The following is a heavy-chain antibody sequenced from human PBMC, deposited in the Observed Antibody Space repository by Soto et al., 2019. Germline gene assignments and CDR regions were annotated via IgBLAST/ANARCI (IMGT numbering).Heavy chain of an antibody. CDR2: INWNSVNV. J-gene: IGHJ4*02. CDR1: GFTFDDFA. Sequence: PGGSLRLSCTASGFTFDDFAMHWVRQVPGKGLEWVSGINWNSVNVAYADSVKGRFTISRDNGKKSLDLQMNSLKSEDTALYHCARRPHSAYGDYGYYEFWGQGALVTVSS. D-gene: IGHD4-17*01. V-gene: IGHV3-9*01. CDR3: ARRPHSAYGDYGYYEF.